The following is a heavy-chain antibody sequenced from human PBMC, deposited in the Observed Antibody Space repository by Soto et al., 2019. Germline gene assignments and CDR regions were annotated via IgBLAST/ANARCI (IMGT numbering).Heavy chain of an antibody. CDR2: IWYDGSTK. D-gene: IGHD3-10*01. CDR3: ARDHITGSRGVFDN. V-gene: IGHV3-33*01. CDR1: GFTFSNYG. Sequence: QVQLVESGGGVVQPRRSLRLSCAASGFTFSNYGMHWVRQAPGKGLDWVAVIWYDGSTKYYADSVKGRFTISRDNSKNTLYLQMNSLRAEDTAVYYCARDHITGSRGVFDNWGQGTLVTISS. J-gene: IGHJ4*02.